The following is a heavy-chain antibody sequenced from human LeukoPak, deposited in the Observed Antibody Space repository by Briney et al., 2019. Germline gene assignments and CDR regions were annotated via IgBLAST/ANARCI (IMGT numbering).Heavy chain of an antibody. CDR1: GYTFTRHG. Sequence: GASVKVSCKASGYTFTRHGISWVRQAPGQGLEWMGWISAYNGDTKYAQNFQGRVTITTDTSTTTAYMELRSLRLDDTAVYYCARDPSNTSGNYPYFDYWGQGTLVTVSS. CDR3: ARDPSNTSGNYPYFDY. J-gene: IGHJ4*02. D-gene: IGHD3-22*01. CDR2: ISAYNGDT. V-gene: IGHV1-18*01.